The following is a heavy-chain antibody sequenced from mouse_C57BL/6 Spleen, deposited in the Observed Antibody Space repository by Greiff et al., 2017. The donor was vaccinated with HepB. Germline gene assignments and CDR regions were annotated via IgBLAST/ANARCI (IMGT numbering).Heavy chain of an antibody. Sequence: QVQLKESGAELVKPGASVKISCKASGYAFSSYWMNWVKQRPGKGLEWIGQIYPGDGDTNYNGKFKGKATLTADKSSSTAYMQLSSLTSEDSAVYFCASGDSVSWFAYWGQGTLVTVSA. CDR2: IYPGDGDT. CDR1: GYAFSSYW. J-gene: IGHJ3*01. CDR3: ASGDSVSWFAY. V-gene: IGHV1-80*01.